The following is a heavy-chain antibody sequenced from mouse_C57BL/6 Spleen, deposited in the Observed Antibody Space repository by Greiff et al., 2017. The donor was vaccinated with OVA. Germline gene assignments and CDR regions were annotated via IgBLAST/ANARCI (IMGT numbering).Heavy chain of an antibody. Sequence: EVQLQESGPGLVKPSQSLSLTCSVTGYSITSGYYWNWIRQFPGNKLEWMGYISYDGSNNYNPSLKNRISITRDTSKNQFFLKLNSVTTEDTATYYCARWGGYYTNYFDYWGQGTTLTVSS. CDR1: GYSITSGYY. CDR2: ISYDGSN. V-gene: IGHV3-6*01. CDR3: ARWGGYYTNYFDY. D-gene: IGHD2-3*01. J-gene: IGHJ2*01.